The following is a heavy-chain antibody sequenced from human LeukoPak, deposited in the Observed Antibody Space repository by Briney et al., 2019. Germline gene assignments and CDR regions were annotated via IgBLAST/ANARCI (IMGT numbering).Heavy chain of an antibody. CDR1: GFTVSSNY. J-gene: IGHJ3*02. D-gene: IGHD1-26*01. V-gene: IGHV3-48*02. CDR3: ARDSGSYFHDAFDI. Sequence: PGGSLRLSCAASGFTVSSNYMSWVRQAPGKGLEWVSYISSSSSTIYYADSVKGRFTISRDNAKNSLYLQMNSLRDEDTAVYYCARDSGSYFHDAFDIWGQGTMVTVSS. CDR2: ISSSSSTI.